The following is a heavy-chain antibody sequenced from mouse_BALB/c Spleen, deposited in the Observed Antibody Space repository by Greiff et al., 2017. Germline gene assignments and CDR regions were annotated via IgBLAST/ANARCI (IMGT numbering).Heavy chain of an antibody. D-gene: IGHD2-14*01. CDR1: GYSFTSYW. Sequence: QVQLQQSGPQLVRPGASVKISCKASGYSFTSYWMHWVKQRPGQGLEWIGMIDPSDSETRLNQKFKDKATLTVDKSSSTAYMQLSSPTSVDSAVYYCARGYRYDGDYWGQGTTLTVSS. CDR2: IDPSDSET. V-gene: IGHV1S126*01. CDR3: ARGYRYDGDY. J-gene: IGHJ2*01.